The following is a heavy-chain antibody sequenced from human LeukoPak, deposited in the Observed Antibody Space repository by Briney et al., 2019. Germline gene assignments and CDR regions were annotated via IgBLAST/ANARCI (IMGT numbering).Heavy chain of an antibody. CDR3: ARALWFGETFPAY. Sequence: GGSLRLSCAASGLTISSYSMNWVRQAPGRGLQWVSYISSSSSTIYYADSVKGRFTISRDNAKNSLYLQMNSLRAEDTAVYYCARALWFGETFPAYWGQGTLVTVSS. J-gene: IGHJ4*02. D-gene: IGHD3-10*01. V-gene: IGHV3-48*01. CDR1: GLTISSYS. CDR2: ISSSSSTI.